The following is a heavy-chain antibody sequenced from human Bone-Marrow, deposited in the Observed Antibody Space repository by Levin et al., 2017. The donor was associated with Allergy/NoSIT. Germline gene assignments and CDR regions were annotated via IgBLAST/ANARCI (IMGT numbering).Heavy chain of an antibody. CDR3: ARDRINYHFDAFGW. CDR2: ISTSGLST. D-gene: IGHD4-11*01. V-gene: IGHV3-11*01. J-gene: IGHJ3*01. Sequence: SGGSLRLSCAASGFIFSDYYMSWIRQAPGTGLEWISYISTSGLSTHYIDSVRGRFTIFRDNVKKSLFLEMNNLRADDTAVYYCARDRINYHFDAFGWWGQGTMVTVSS. CDR1: GFIFSDYY.